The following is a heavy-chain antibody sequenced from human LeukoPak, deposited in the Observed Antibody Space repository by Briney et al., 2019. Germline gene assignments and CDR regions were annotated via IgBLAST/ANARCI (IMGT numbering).Heavy chain of an antibody. V-gene: IGHV3-15*01. Sequence: PGGSLRLSCAASGSTFSNACMIWVRQAPGTGLEWVGHIKSQTHGGTTDYAAPVKGRFTISRDDSENTVFLQMHSLKTEDTAVYYCATEFFDNGYNFWGQGTLVTVSS. J-gene: IGHJ4*02. D-gene: IGHD3/OR15-3a*01. CDR2: IKSQTHGGTT. CDR3: ATEFFDNGYNF. CDR1: GSTFSNAC.